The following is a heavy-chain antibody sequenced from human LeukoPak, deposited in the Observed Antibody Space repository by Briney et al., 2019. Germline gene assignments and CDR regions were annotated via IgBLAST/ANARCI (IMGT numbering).Heavy chain of an antibody. CDR1: CVPFRGYY. Sequence: SDTLSLTCSLYCVPFRGYYLSGLRQPPARGRPGIGEINHSGSTNYNPSLKSRVTISVDTSKNQFSLKLSSVTAADTAVYYCARGLVGGSFGLWGRGTLVTVSS. CDR3: ARGLVGGSFGL. J-gene: IGHJ2*01. CDR2: INHSGST. V-gene: IGHV4-34*01. D-gene: IGHD1-26*01.